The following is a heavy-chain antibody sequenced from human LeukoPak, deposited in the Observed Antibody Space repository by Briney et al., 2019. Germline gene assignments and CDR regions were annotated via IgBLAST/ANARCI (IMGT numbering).Heavy chain of an antibody. CDR1: GGSFSGYY. D-gene: IGHD2-15*01. V-gene: IGHV3-11*01. CDR3: ARVRSVVVVAATDI. CDR2: ISSSGSTI. Sequence: LSLTCAVYGGSFSGYYWSWIRQAPGKGLEWVSYISSSGSTIYYADSVKGRFTISRDNAKNSLYLQMNSLRAEDTALYYCARVRSVVVVAATDIWGQGTMVTVSS. J-gene: IGHJ3*02.